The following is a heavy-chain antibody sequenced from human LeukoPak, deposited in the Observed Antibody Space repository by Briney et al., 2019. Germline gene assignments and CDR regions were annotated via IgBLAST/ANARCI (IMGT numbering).Heavy chain of an antibody. J-gene: IGHJ6*02. CDR3: ARAGSCSSTSCSHYYYYYGMDV. D-gene: IGHD2-2*01. CDR2: MNPNSGST. CDR1: GYTFTSYY. V-gene: IGHV1-8*01. Sequence: ASVKVSCKASGYTFTSYYINWVRQATGQGLEWMGWMNPNSGSTGYAQKFQGRVTMTRNTSISTAYMEPSSLRSEDTAVYYCARAGSCSSTSCSHYYYYYGMDVWGQGTTVTVSS.